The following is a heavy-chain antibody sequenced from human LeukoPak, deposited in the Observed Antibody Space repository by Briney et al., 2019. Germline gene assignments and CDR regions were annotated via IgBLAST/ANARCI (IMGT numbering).Heavy chain of an antibody. D-gene: IGHD5-12*01. CDR1: GDSVSSNSAA. CDR2: TYYRSEWYN. V-gene: IGHV6-1*01. CDR3: ARNLRGNYYYYYGMDV. J-gene: IGHJ6*02. Sequence: SQTLSLTCVISGDSVSSNSAAWNWIRQSPSRGLEWLGRTYYRSEWYNDYAVSVKSRITINPDTSKNQFSLQLNSVTPEDTAVYYCARNLRGNYYYYYGMDVWGQGTTVTVSS.